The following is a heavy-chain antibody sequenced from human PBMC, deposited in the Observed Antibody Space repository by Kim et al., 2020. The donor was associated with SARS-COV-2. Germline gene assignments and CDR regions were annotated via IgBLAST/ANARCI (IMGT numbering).Heavy chain of an antibody. CDR1: GYTFTSYA. V-gene: IGHV7-4-1*02. J-gene: IGHJ6*02. Sequence: ASVKVSCKASGYTFTSYAMNWVRQAPGQGLEWMGWINTNTGNPTYAQGFTGRFVFSLDTSVSTAYLQISSLKAEDTAVYYCARVYSAAANRKVRYYYGMDVWGQGTRSPSP. CDR3: ARVYSAAANRKVRYYYGMDV. CDR2: INTNTGNP. D-gene: IGHD2-2*01.